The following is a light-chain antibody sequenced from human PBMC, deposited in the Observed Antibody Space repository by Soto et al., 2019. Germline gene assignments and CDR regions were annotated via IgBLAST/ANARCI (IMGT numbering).Light chain of an antibody. J-gene: IGKJ1*01. CDR2: KAS. Sequence: IQMTQSPSTLSASVGDRVTITCQASQTISNWLAWYQQKPGKAPKLLIYKASTLESGVPSRFSGSGSETEYTLTISSLQPDDFATYYCQHYNSYSEAFGQGTKVDIK. CDR3: QHYNSYSEA. V-gene: IGKV1-5*03. CDR1: QTISNW.